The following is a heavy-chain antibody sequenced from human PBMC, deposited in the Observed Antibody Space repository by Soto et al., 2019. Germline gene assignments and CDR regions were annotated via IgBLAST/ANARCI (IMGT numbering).Heavy chain of an antibody. CDR3: ALPRWGPVPGDEFYFDY. CDR1: GYSFVYYW. V-gene: IGHV5-51*01. CDR2: MHPGEDDA. D-gene: IGHD3-16*01. Sequence: GESLKISCMGSGYSFVYYWLGLVRQGPRKGLEWMAIMHPGEDDAIYNPSFQGQVIMSADKSISTIYLQWRNVKASDTAMYYCALPRWGPVPGDEFYFDYWGQGTLVTVCS. J-gene: IGHJ4*02.